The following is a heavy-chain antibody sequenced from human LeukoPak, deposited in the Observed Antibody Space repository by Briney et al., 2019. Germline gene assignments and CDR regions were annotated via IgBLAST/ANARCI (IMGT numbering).Heavy chain of an antibody. CDR1: GFTFSSYA. J-gene: IGHJ5*02. V-gene: IGHV3-23*01. CDR3: AKDAGHSSGWYSTPFNSQRNNWFDP. Sequence: PGGSLRLSCAASGFTFSSYAMSWVRQAPGKGLEWVSAISGSGGSTYYADSVKGRFTISRDNSKNTLYLQMNSLRAEDTAVYYCAKDAGHSSGWYSTPFNSQRNNWFDPWGQGTLVTVSS. CDR2: ISGSGGST. D-gene: IGHD6-19*01.